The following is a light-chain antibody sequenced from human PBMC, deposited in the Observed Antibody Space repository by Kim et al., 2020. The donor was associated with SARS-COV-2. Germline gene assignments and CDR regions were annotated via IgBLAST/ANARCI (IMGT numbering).Light chain of an antibody. Sequence: GGSVKLTCTLSSGYSSYDITWHQQQPEKGPRYLMKLNSDGSHIKGDGIPDRFSGSSSGAERYLTISNLQSEDEADYYCHTWATAIVFGGGTQLTVL. J-gene: IGLJ2*01. CDR1: SGYSSYD. CDR2: LNSDGSH. CDR3: HTWATAIV. V-gene: IGLV4-69*01.